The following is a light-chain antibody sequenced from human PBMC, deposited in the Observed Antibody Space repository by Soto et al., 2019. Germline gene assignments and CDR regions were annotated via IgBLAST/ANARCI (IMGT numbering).Light chain of an antibody. CDR2: GAS. Sequence: EIVLTQSPGTLSLSPGERATLSCRASQSVTSNYLACYQQKPGQAPGLLIYGASSRATGIPDRFSGSGSGTDFTLTISRLEPEDFAVYYCQQYSSSPATFGQGTKLEIK. CDR3: QQYSSSPAT. CDR1: QSVTSNY. J-gene: IGKJ2*01. V-gene: IGKV3-20*01.